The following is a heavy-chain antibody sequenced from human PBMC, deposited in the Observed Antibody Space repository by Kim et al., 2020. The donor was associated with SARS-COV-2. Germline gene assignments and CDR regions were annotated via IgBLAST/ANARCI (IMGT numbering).Heavy chain of an antibody. CDR1: GFTFDDYA. D-gene: IGHD6-19*01. CDR2: ISWNSGSI. J-gene: IGHJ5*02. Sequence: GGSLRLSCAASGFTFDDYAMHWVRQAPGKGLEWVSGISWNSGSIGYADSVKGRFTISRDNAKNSLYLQMNSLRAEDTALYYCAKDAKAVAGLGNWFDPWGQGTLVTVSS. CDR3: AKDAKAVAGLGNWFDP. V-gene: IGHV3-9*01.